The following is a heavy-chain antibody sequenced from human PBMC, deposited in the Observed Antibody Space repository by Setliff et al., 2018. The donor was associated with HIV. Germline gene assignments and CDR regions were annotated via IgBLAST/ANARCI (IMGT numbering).Heavy chain of an antibody. CDR3: ARDLSYDYDRSSDTFDY. V-gene: IGHV3-74*03. J-gene: IGHJ4*02. D-gene: IGHD3-22*01. CDR2: INSDGTST. Sequence: GGSLRLSCAASGFTFSPYWMHWVRQAPGKGLVWVSRINSDGTSTTYTDSVKGRFTISRDNAKNTLHLQMNSLRAEDTAVYYCARDLSYDYDRSSDTFDYWGQGTLVTVS. CDR1: GFTFSPYW.